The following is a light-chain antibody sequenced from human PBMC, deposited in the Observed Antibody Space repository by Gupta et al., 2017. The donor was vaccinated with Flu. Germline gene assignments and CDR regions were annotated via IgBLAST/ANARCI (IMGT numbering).Light chain of an antibody. V-gene: IGKV2-30*01. CDR1: QSLVYSDGNTY. J-gene: IGKJ5*01. CDR2: KVS. Sequence: DVVMTQSPLSLPVTLGQPASISCRSSQSLVYSDGNTYLNWFQQRPGQSPRRLIYKVSNRDSGVPDRFSGSGSGTDFTLKISRVEAEDLGVYYCMQCTHWPCGFGQGTQLEIK. CDR3: MQCTHWPCG.